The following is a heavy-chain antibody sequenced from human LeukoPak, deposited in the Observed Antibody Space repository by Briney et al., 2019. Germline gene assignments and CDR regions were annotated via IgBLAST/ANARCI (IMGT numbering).Heavy chain of an antibody. J-gene: IGHJ3*02. CDR3: TRILVGGNRAFDI. D-gene: IGHD2-21*01. Sequence: QPSETLSLTCAVYGGSFSGYYWMHWVRQAPGKGLVWVSRIKSDGSSTNYADSVKGRFTISRDNAKNTLYLQMNSLRAEDTAMYYCTRILVGGNRAFDIWGQGTMATVSS. V-gene: IGHV3-74*01. CDR2: IKSDGSST. CDR1: GGSFSGYYW.